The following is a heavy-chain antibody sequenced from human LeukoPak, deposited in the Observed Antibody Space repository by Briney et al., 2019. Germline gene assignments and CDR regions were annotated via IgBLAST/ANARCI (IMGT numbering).Heavy chain of an antibody. CDR1: GVSISSSNSY. Sequence: SETLSLTCTVSGVSISSSNSYWGWLRQPPGKGLEWIGSIYYSGNTYYNASLKSQVSISIDTSKNQFSLKLTSVTAADTAVYYCARLPGIVATIERYFDYWGQGTLVTVSS. J-gene: IGHJ4*02. CDR3: ARLPGIVATIERYFDY. D-gene: IGHD5-12*01. V-gene: IGHV4-39*01. CDR2: IYYSGNT.